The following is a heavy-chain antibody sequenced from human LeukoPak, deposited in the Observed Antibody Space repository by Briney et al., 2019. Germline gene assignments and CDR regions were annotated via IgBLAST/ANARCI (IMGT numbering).Heavy chain of an antibody. CDR2: ISSSSSYI. CDR3: ARDLSSGYSYGSYYYYYMDV. V-gene: IGHV3-21*01. D-gene: IGHD5-18*01. Sequence: PGGSLRLSCAASGFTFSSYSMNWVRQAPGKGLEWVSSISSSSSYIYYADSVKGRFTISRDNAKNSLYLQMNSLRAEDTAVYYCARDLSSGYSYGSYYYYYMDVWGKGTTVTVSS. CDR1: GFTFSSYS. J-gene: IGHJ6*03.